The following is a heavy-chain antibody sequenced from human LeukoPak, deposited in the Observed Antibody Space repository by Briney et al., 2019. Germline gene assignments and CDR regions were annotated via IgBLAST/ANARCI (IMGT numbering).Heavy chain of an antibody. J-gene: IGHJ4*02. CDR3: ARTRYYYNSRSYGAPYYFDY. Sequence: SETLSLTCTVSGGSISSNSYYWGWIRQPPGKGLEWIGSIYYSGSTYYNPSLKSRVTMSVDTSKNQFSLKLSSVTAADTAVYYCARTRYYYNSRSYGAPYYFDYWGQGTLVTVSS. CDR2: IYYSGST. CDR1: GGSISSNSYY. V-gene: IGHV4-39*01. D-gene: IGHD3-10*01.